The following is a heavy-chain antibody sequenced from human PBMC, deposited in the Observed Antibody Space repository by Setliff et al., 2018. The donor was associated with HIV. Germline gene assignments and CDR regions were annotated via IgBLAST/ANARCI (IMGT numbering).Heavy chain of an antibody. CDR1: GYTFNNSG. Sequence: ASVKVSCKASGYTFNNSGVMWVRQAPGQGLEWMGWISGYGNRKYAQKFEGRLTVTTDTSTSTAYMELRTLRSDDTAVYFCASGRGIYGSGALEAYDIWGQVTMVTVSS. V-gene: IGHV1-18*01. CDR3: ASGRGIYGSGALEAYDI. CDR2: ISGYGNR. J-gene: IGHJ3*02. D-gene: IGHD3-10*01.